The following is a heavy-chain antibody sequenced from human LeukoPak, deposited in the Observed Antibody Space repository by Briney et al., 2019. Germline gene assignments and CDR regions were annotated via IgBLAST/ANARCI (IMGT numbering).Heavy chain of an antibody. D-gene: IGHD7-27*01. J-gene: IGHJ4*02. CDR2: MNEDGSGT. V-gene: IGHV3-7*01. CDR1: GFSIGSSW. CDR3: ARDPAWGAIDY. Sequence: PGGSLRLSRAVSGFSIGSSWMSWVRQTPGKGLEWVADMNEDGSGTYYVDSVKGRFTVSRDNAQNSVYLQMNSLRVEDTGVYYCARDPAWGAIDYWGQGTLVNVSS.